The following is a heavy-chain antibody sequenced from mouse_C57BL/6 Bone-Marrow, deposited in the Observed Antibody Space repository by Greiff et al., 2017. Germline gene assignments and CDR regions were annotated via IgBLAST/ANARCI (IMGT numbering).Heavy chain of an antibody. CDR3: ARYDYDAWFAY. J-gene: IGHJ3*01. D-gene: IGHD2-4*01. Sequence: EVKLVESGGGLVQPGGSLSLSCAASGFTFTDYYMSWVRQPPGKALEWLGFIRNKANGYTTEYSASVKGRFTISRYNSQSILYLQMNALRAEDSATYYCARYDYDAWFAYWGQGTLVTVAA. V-gene: IGHV7-3*01. CDR1: GFTFTDYY. CDR2: IRNKANGYTT.